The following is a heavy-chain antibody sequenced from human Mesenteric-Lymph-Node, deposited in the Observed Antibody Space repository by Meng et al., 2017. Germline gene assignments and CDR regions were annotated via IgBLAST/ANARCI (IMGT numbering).Heavy chain of an antibody. CDR1: GFTFSSYS. J-gene: IGHJ6*02. V-gene: IGHV3-21*01. D-gene: IGHD5-24*01. Sequence: GGSLRLSCAASGFTFSSYSMNWVRQAPGKGLEWVSSISSSSSYIYYADSVKGRFTISRDNAKNSLYLQMNSLRAEDTAVYYCARVAGKRWLPSLMDVWGQGTTVTVSS. CDR3: ARVAGKRWLPSLMDV. CDR2: ISSSSSYI.